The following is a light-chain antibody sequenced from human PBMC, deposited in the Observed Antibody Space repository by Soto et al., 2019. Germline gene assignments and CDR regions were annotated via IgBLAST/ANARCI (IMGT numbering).Light chain of an antibody. CDR2: GAS. J-gene: IGKJ1*01. Sequence: TKCPSALSASAANRASISCRASQGIGNALGWYQQKPGKPPKVLIYGASNLQSGVPPRFSGSGSGTDFTLAISSLQAEVSVTYYCLQDIYYPWTFGQGTKVDIK. V-gene: IGKV1-6*01. CDR3: LQDIYYPWT. CDR1: QGIGNA.